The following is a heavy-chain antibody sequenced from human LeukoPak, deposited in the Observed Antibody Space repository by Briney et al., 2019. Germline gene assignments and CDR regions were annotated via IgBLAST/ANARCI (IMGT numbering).Heavy chain of an antibody. D-gene: IGHD3-16*01. CDR2: MSRSGGRT. CDR1: GFTFSSYA. V-gene: IGHV3-23*01. CDR3: AKVAGGTVYSLVAYWFDP. J-gene: IGHJ5*02. Sequence: RGSLRLSCAASGFTFSSYAMSWVRPAPGKGLEWVSAMSRSGGRTYYVDSVKGRFSISTDNYKNTMYLQMNSLIAEDTAVYYCAKVAGGTVYSLVAYWFDPWGQGTLVTVSS.